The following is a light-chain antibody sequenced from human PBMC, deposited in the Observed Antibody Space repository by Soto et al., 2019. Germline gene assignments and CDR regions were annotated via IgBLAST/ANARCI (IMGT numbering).Light chain of an antibody. CDR1: SSDFDIYKY. CDR2: QVT. Sequence: QSVLTQPASVSGSPGQSITISCTGTSSDFDIYKYVSWYQQHPGKAPKPMIYQVTNRPSGVSNRFSGSTSGNTASLTISGLQAEDEADYYCCSYTSSINYVFGTGTKVTVL. J-gene: IGLJ1*01. CDR3: CSYTSSINYV. V-gene: IGLV2-14*01.